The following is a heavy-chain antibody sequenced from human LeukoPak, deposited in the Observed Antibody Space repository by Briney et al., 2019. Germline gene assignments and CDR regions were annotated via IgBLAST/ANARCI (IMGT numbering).Heavy chain of an antibody. V-gene: IGHV1-2*02. CDR2: INPNSGGT. Sequence: ASVKVSCKASGYTFTGYYMHWVRQAPGQGLEWMGWINPNSGGTNYAQKFQGRVTMTRDTSISTAYMELSRLRSDDTAVYYCARPSLGTGDHAFDIWGHGTMVTVSS. CDR3: ARPSLGTGDHAFDI. CDR1: GYTFTGYY. D-gene: IGHD7-27*01. J-gene: IGHJ3*02.